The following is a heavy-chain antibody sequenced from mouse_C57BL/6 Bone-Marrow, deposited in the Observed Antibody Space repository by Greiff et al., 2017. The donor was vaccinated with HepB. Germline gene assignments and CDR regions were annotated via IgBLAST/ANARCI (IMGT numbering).Heavy chain of an antibody. Sequence: QVQLQQPGAELVMPGASVKLSCKASGYTFTSYWMHWVQQRPGQGLEWIGEIDPSDSYTNYNQKLKGKSTLTVDKSSSTAYMQLSSLTSEDAAVYYCARYYYGSSWYAYWGQGTLVTVSA. CDR3: ARYYYGSSWYAY. CDR1: GYTFTSYW. J-gene: IGHJ3*01. D-gene: IGHD1-1*01. V-gene: IGHV1-69*01. CDR2: IDPSDSYT.